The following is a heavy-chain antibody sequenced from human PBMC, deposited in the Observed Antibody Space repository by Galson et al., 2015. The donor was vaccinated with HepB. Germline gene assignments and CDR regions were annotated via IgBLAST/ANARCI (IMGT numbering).Heavy chain of an antibody. CDR1: GFTFSSYA. D-gene: IGHD2-15*01. V-gene: IGHV3-23*01. CDR3: AREVPGYSSGDR. Sequence: SLRLSCAASGFTFSSYAMSWVRQAPGKGLEWVSAISGSGGSTYYADSVKGRFTISRDNSKNTLYLQMNSLRSEDTAVYYCAREVPGYSSGDRWGQGTLVTVSS. J-gene: IGHJ4*02. CDR2: ISGSGGST.